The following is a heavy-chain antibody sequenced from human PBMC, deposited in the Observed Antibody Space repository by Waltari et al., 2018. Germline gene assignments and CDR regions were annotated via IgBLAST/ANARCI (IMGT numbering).Heavy chain of an antibody. Sequence: QVQLQQWGAGLLKPSETLSLTCAVYGGSFSGYYWSWIRKPPGKGLEWIGEINHSGSTNYNPSLKSRVTISVDTSKNQFSLKLSSVTAADTAVYYCARRPYYDSSGYLDTLYYFDYWGQGTLVTVSS. D-gene: IGHD3-22*01. J-gene: IGHJ4*02. CDR3: ARRPYYDSSGYLDTLYYFDY. CDR1: GGSFSGYY. CDR2: INHSGST. V-gene: IGHV4-34*01.